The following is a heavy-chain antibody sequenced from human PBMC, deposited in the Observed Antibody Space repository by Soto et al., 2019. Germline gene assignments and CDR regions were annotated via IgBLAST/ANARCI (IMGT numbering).Heavy chain of an antibody. J-gene: IGHJ4*02. Sequence: GGSLRLSCAASGLTFSGHWMTWVRQTPGEGLQWVAAIKPDGSEAFYVDSVKGRFTISRDNARNSLFLQMDSLRAEDTAVYYCTSRPSGMTYHAVFDFWGQGTLVTVSS. CDR2: IKPDGSEA. D-gene: IGHD2-21*02. CDR3: TSRPSGMTYHAVFDF. CDR1: GLTFSGHW. V-gene: IGHV3-7*03.